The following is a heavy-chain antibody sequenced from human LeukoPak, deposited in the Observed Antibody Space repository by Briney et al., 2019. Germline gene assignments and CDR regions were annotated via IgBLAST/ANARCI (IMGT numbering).Heavy chain of an antibody. CDR3: AKGRDILTGYLDY. Sequence: GGSLRLSCAASGFTFSSYWMSWVRQAPGKGLEWVANIKQDGSEKYYVDSVKGRFTISRDNAKNSLYLQMNSLRAEDTAVYYCAKGRDILTGYLDYWGQGTLVTVSS. CDR1: GFTFSSYW. V-gene: IGHV3-7*01. CDR2: IKQDGSEK. D-gene: IGHD3-9*01. J-gene: IGHJ4*02.